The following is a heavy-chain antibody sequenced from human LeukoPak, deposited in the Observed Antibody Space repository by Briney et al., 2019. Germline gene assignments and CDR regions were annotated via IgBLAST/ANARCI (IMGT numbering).Heavy chain of an antibody. CDR1: GFTFSSYD. D-gene: IGHD6-19*01. V-gene: IGHV3-13*01. CDR2: VGTALDT. Sequence: QPGGSLRLSCVGAGFTFSSYDLHWVRQVKGKGLEWVSTVGTALDTFYPDSVRGRFTVSRENAKNSMYLHMNSLRAGDTAVYYCVRGDDSGWRYWYFDLWGRGTLVTVSS. J-gene: IGHJ2*01. CDR3: VRGDDSGWRYWYFDL.